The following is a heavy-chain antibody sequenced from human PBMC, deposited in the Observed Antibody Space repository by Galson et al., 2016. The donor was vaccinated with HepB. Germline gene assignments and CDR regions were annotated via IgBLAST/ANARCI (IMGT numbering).Heavy chain of an antibody. CDR3: AKSGNNWNLAAYFDS. D-gene: IGHD1-7*01. V-gene: IGHV3-23*01. CDR2: VGGSGEST. Sequence: SLRLSCAASGFTFSRHALSWVRQAPGKGLEWVSGVGGSGESTYYAASALGRFTISRDNSKNPLSLEMYSLSAEDPAVYYCAKSGNNWNLAAYFDSWSQGTLVTVSS. CDR1: GFTFSRHA. J-gene: IGHJ4*02.